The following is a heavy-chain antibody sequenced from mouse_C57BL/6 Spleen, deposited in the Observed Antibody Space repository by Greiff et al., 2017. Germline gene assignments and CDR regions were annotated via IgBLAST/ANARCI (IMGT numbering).Heavy chain of an antibody. D-gene: IGHD2-3*01. V-gene: IGHV1-64*01. Sequence: VQLQQSGAELVKPGASVNLSCKASGYTLTRYWMHWVKQTPGQGLEWIGMIHSNSGCTNYNEKFRGKAKLTVDKYCSTACMQHSSLTSGDSAVYSCARPYDSAYWGQGTLVTVSA. J-gene: IGHJ3*01. CDR1: GYTLTRYW. CDR2: IHSNSGCT. CDR3: ARPYDSAY.